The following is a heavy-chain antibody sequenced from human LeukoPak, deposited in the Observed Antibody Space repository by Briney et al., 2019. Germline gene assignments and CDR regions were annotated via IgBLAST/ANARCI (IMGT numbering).Heavy chain of an antibody. CDR3: ARTPVGDSYDYVWGSFDY. CDR1: GGTFSSYA. J-gene: IGHJ4*02. Sequence: ASVKVSCKASGGTFSSYAISWVRQAPGQGLEWMGGIIPIFGTANYAQKFQGRVTITTDESTSTAYMELSSLGSEDTAVYYCARTPVGDSYDYVWGSFDYWGQGTLVTVSS. D-gene: IGHD3-16*01. CDR2: IIPIFGTA. V-gene: IGHV1-69*05.